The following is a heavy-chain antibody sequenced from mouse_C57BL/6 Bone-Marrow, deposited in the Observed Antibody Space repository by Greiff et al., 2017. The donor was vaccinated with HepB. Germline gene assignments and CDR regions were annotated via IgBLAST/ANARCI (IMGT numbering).Heavy chain of an antibody. Sequence: VQLQQSGAELVRPGASVKLSCTASGFNIKDDYMHWVKQRPEQGLEWIGWIDPENGDTEYASKFQGKATITADTSSNTAYLQLSSLTSEDTAVYYCTTWGGYAMDYLGQGTSVTVSS. J-gene: IGHJ4*01. CDR2: IDPENGDT. CDR3: TTWGGYAMDY. V-gene: IGHV14-4*01. CDR1: GFNIKDDY.